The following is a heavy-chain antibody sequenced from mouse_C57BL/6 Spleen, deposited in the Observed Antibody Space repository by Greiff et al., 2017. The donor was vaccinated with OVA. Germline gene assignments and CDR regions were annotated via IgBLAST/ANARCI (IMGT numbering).Heavy chain of an antibody. D-gene: IGHD1-2*01. CDR3: ARITTAPWYFDV. CDR1: GYSFTGYY. J-gene: IGHJ1*03. CDR2: INPSTGGT. Sequence: VRLKESGPELVKPGASVKISCKASGYSFTGYYMNWVKQSPEKSLEWIGEINPSTGGTTYNQKFKAKATLTVDKSSSTAYMQLKSLTSEDSAVYYCARITTAPWYFDVWGTGTTVTVSS. V-gene: IGHV1-42*01.